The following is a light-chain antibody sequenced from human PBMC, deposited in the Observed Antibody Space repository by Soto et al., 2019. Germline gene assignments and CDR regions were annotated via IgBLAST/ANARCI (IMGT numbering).Light chain of an antibody. J-gene: IGKJ4*01. V-gene: IGKV1-9*01. CDR3: QQLNSYPLT. CDR2: AAS. Sequence: DIQLTQSPSFLSASVGDRVTITCRASQGISSYLAWYQQKPGKAPKLPIYAASTLQSGVPSRFSGSGSGTEFTLTIISLQPEDFATYYCQQLNSYPLTFGGGTKVDIK. CDR1: QGISSY.